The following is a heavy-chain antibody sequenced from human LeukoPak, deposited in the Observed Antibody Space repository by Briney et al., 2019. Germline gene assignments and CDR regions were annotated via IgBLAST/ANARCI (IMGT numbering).Heavy chain of an antibody. CDR1: GGSISSYY. J-gene: IGHJ6*03. Sequence: SETLSLTCTVSGGSISSYYWSWIRQPPGKGLEWIGYIYYSGSTNYNPSHKSRVTISVDTSKNQFSLKLSSVTAADTAVYYCARGGSGWNYYYYYMDVWGKGTTVTISS. CDR2: IYYSGST. V-gene: IGHV4-59*01. D-gene: IGHD6-19*01. CDR3: ARGGSGWNYYYYYMDV.